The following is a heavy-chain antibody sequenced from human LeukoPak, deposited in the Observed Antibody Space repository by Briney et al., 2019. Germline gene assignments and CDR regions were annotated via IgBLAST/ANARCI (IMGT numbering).Heavy chain of an antibody. CDR1: GFIFSREW. CDR2: VNTDGSST. D-gene: IGHD3-16*02. CDR3: ASSYDYVWGSYRRQPDY. V-gene: IGHV3-74*03. J-gene: IGHJ4*02. Sequence: GGSLRLSCAASGFIFSREWMHWVRQAPGRGLVWVSRVNTDGSSTVYADSVKGRLTISRDNAKNSLYLQMNSLRAEDTAVYYCASSYDYVWGSYRRQPDYWGQGTLVTVSS.